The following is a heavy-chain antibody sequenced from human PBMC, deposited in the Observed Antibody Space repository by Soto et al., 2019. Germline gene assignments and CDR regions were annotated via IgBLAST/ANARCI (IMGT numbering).Heavy chain of an antibody. D-gene: IGHD3-3*01. CDR1: GFTFSSYW. CDR3: ARTYYDFWSGYYPTFDY. CDR2: INSDGSST. Sequence: GGSLSLSCAASGFTFSSYWMHWVRQAPGKGLVWVSRINSDGSSTSYADSVKGRFTISRDNAKNTLYLQMNSLRAEDTAVYYCARTYYDFWSGYYPTFDYWGQGTLVTVSS. J-gene: IGHJ4*02. V-gene: IGHV3-74*01.